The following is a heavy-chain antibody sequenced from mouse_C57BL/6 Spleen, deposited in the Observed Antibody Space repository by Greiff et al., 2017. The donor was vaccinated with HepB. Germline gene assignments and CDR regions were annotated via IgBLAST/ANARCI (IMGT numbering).Heavy chain of an antibody. V-gene: IGHV1-18*01. CDR3: ARKSPSYYDYAYWYFDV. CDR1: GYTFTDYN. CDR2: INPNNGGT. D-gene: IGHD2-4*01. J-gene: IGHJ1*03. Sequence: EVQLQQSGPELVKPGASVKIPCKASGYTFTDYNMDWVKQSPGKSLEWIGDINPNNGGTIYNQKFKGKATLTVDKTSSTAYMELRSLTSEDTAVYYCARKSPSYYDYAYWYFDVWGTGTTVTVSS.